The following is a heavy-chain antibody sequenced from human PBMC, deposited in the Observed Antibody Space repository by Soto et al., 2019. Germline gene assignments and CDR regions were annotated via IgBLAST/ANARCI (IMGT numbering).Heavy chain of an antibody. J-gene: IGHJ4*02. V-gene: IGHV1-8*01. CDR1: GYTFSTYE. D-gene: IGHD3-3*01. Sequence: GASVKVSCKASGYTFSTYEINWVRLAAGQGLEWMGRMNPDNGNTGYAQRFQDRVTMTRNTSISTAYMELSSLRSDDTAVYYCARGPRESGEWLLFDYWGQGALVTVSS. CDR2: MNPDNGNT. CDR3: ARGPRESGEWLLFDY.